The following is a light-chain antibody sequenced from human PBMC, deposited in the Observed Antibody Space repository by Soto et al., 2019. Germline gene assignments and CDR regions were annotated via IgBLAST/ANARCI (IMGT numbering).Light chain of an antibody. J-gene: IGKJ1*01. CDR1: QSVSYY. Sequence: EIVMTQSPATLSVSPGERATLSFRASQSVSYYLAWYQQKPGQAPRLLIYGASTRDTGIPDRFSGSGSGTDFTLTISRLESEDFAVYYCQQYGSSPGTFGQGTKVDIK. CDR3: QQYGSSPGT. CDR2: GAS. V-gene: IGKV3-20*01.